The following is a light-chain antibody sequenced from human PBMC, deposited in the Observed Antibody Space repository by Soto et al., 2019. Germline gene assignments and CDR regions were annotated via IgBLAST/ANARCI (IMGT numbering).Light chain of an antibody. CDR2: DVS. Sequence: DIQMTQSPSAMSASVGDRVTITCRASESIRTWLAWYQHKPGKAPKLLIYDVSSLQSGVPSRFSGSGSGTEFTLTISSLQPDDFATYYCQHYKMYSPWTFGQGTKVDIK. J-gene: IGKJ1*01. CDR1: ESIRTW. V-gene: IGKV1-5*01. CDR3: QHYKMYSPWT.